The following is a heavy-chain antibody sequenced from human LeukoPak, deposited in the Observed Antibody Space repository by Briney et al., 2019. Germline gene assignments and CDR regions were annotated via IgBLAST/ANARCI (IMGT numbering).Heavy chain of an antibody. J-gene: IGHJ4*02. Sequence: ASVKVSCKTSGYTFTDYYLHWVRQAPGQGLEWVGWIHPNSGATHYGQKFQGRLSMTMDTSIRTVYMELTRLRSDDKAVYYCARDMGRYSGYDYDYWGQGTLVTASS. D-gene: IGHD5-12*01. V-gene: IGHV1-2*02. CDR2: IHPNSGAT. CDR1: GYTFTDYY. CDR3: ARDMGRYSGYDYDY.